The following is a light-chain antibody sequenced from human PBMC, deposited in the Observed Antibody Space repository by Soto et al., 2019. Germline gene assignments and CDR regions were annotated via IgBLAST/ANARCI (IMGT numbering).Light chain of an antibody. CDR1: QGIRND. CDR3: LQDYSYPRT. CDR2: ATS. V-gene: IGKV1-6*01. J-gene: IGKJ1*01. Sequence: AIQMTQSPSSLSASVGDRVTITCRASQGIRNDLGWYQQRPAKAPKLLIYATSNLQTGVPSRFSGSGSGTDFTLTISSRQPEDFASYYCLQDYSYPRTFGQGTKVEIK.